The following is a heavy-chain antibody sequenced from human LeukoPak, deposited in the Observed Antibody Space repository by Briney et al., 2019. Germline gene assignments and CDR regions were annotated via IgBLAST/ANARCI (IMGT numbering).Heavy chain of an antibody. D-gene: IGHD3-10*01. CDR2: IYHSGST. J-gene: IGHJ4*02. Sequence: SETLSLTCTVSGASVSGSPYYWGWIRQPPGKGLEWIGSIYHSGSTYYNPSLKSRVTISVDTSKNQFSLKLSSVTAADTAVYYCARDTWGELWFGELLWWGQGTLVTVSS. CDR3: ARDTWGELWFGELLW. V-gene: IGHV4-39*07. CDR1: GASVSGSPYY.